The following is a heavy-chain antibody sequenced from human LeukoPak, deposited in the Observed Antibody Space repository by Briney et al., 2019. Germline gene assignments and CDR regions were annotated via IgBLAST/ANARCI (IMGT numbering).Heavy chain of an antibody. CDR2: IYSGGST. CDR3: ARDDVDSSGYYYIDY. D-gene: IGHD3-22*01. Sequence: QPGGSLRLSCAASGFTVSSNYMSWVRQAPGKGLEWVSVIYSGGSTYYADSVKGRFTISRDNAKNSLYLQMNSLRAEDTAVYYCARDDVDSSGYYYIDYWGQGTLVTVSS. J-gene: IGHJ4*02. V-gene: IGHV3-53*01. CDR1: GFTVSSNY.